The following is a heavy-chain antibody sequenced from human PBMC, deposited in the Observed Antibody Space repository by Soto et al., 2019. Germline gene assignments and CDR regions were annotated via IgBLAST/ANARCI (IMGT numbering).Heavy chain of an antibody. CDR1: GYTFTSYG. V-gene: IGHV1-18*01. J-gene: IGHJ3*02. CDR3: ARDPGDAFDI. Sequence: QVQLVQSGAEVKKPGASVKVSCKASGYTFTSYGIRWVRDAPGQGCEWKGGISAYNGKTNCAQKLQGRVTMTTDTSTSTAYMELRSLRSGDTAVYYCARDPGDAFDIRGKGTMVTGSS. D-gene: IGHD3-10*01. CDR2: ISAYNGKT.